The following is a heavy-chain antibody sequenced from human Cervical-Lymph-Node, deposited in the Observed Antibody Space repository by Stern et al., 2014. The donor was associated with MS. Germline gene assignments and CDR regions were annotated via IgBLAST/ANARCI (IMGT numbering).Heavy chain of an antibody. Sequence: QVQLVQSGAEVKKPGASMKVSCKASGYTFTNYGICWGRQAPGQGLEWMGWISIYNGNTKYAQKFQGRVTMTTDTSTSTAYMELRSLRSDDTAVFYCARTHYRSDWYVRGLGMDVWGQGTTVTVSS. CDR1: GYTFTNYG. J-gene: IGHJ6*02. V-gene: IGHV1-18*01. CDR2: ISIYNGNT. CDR3: ARTHYRSDWYVRGLGMDV. D-gene: IGHD6-19*01.